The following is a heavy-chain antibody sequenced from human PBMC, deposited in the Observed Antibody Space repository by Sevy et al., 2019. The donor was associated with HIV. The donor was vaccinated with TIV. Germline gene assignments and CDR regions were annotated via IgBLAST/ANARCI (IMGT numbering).Heavy chain of an antibody. J-gene: IGHJ4*02. CDR3: AKERRTQSAVVATISPDDY. CDR1: GFTFSSYA. CDR2: ISGSGGST. V-gene: IGHV3-23*01. Sequence: GGSLRLSCAASGFTFSSYAMSWVRQAPGKGLEWVSAISGSGGSTYYADSVKGRFTISRDNSKNTLYLQMNSQRAEDTAVYYCAKERRTQSAVVATISPDDYWGQGTLVTVSS. D-gene: IGHD5-12*01.